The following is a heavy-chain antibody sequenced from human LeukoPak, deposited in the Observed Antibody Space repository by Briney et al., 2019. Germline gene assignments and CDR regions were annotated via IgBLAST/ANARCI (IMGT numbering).Heavy chain of an antibody. CDR3: ARDFGWLSHFDY. D-gene: IGHD3-9*01. CDR1: GFTFSSYA. Sequence: GGSLRLSCAASGFTFSSYAMTWVRQAPGKGLEWVSAISRSGGDTEYADSVKGRFTISRDNSKNTLYLQMSSLRGEDTAVYYCARDFGWLSHFDYWGQGTLVSVSS. CDR2: ISRSGGDT. J-gene: IGHJ4*02. V-gene: IGHV3-23*01.